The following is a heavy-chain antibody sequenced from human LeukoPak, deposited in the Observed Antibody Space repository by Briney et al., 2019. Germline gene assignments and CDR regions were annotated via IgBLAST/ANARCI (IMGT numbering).Heavy chain of an antibody. CDR1: GGSLSSGDYH. CDR3: ARHDHCTSTSCYEHFHH. CDR2: IYYSGST. D-gene: IGHD2-2*01. V-gene: IGHV4-30-4*08. Sequence: PSETLSLTCTVSGGSLSSGDYHWSWIRPPPGKGLEWIGYIYYSGSTYYNPSLKSRVTISVDTSKNQFSLKVSSVTAADTAVYYCARHDHCTSTSCYEHFHHWGQGTLVTVSS. J-gene: IGHJ1*01.